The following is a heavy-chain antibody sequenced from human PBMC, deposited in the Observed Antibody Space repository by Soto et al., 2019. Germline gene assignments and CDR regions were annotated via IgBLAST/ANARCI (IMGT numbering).Heavy chain of an antibody. D-gene: IGHD1-26*01. V-gene: IGHV1-46*01. J-gene: IGHJ4*02. CDR3: AKAGWELLYDQYYFDY. Sequence: ASVKVSCKASASIFTSYYMHWVRQAPGQGLEWMGIINPSGGSTSYAQKFQGRVTMTRDTSTSTVYMELSSLRAEDTAVYYCAKAGWELLYDQYYFDYWGQGTLVTVSS. CDR2: INPSGGST. CDR1: ASIFTSYY.